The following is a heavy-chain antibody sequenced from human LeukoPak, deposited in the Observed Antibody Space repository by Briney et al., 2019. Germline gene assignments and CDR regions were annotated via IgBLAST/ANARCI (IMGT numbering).Heavy chain of an antibody. CDR2: IYYSGST. CDR3: ARGVVPAAQNYYFDY. D-gene: IGHD2-2*01. CDR1: GGSISSGGYY. Sequence: SETLSLTCTVSGGSISSGGYYWSWIRQHPGKGLEWIGYIYYSGSTYYNPSLKSRVTISVDTSKNQFPLKLSSVTAADTAVYYCARGVVPAAQNYYFDYWGQGTLVTVSS. J-gene: IGHJ4*02. V-gene: IGHV4-31*03.